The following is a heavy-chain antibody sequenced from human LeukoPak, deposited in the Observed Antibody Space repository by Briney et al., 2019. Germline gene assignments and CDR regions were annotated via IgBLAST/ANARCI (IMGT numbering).Heavy chain of an antibody. CDR3: AKLGILTGHYYFDY. Sequence: GGSLRLSCAAFGSTFSNYAMSWVRQAPGKGLEWVSVISGSGGSTYYADSVKGRFTISRDNSKNTLYLQMNSLRAEDTAVYYCAKLGILTGHYYFDYWGQGTLLTVSS. J-gene: IGHJ4*02. CDR1: GSTFSNYA. V-gene: IGHV3-23*01. D-gene: IGHD3-9*01. CDR2: ISGSGGST.